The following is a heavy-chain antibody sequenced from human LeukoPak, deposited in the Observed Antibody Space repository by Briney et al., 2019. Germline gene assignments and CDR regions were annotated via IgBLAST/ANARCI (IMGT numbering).Heavy chain of an antibody. Sequence: GGSLRLSCAASGFTFSSYAMHWVRQAPGKGLEWVAVISYDGSNKYYADSVKGRFTIFRDNSKNTLYLQMNSLRAEDTAVYYCARDFSPGYSSSWTDRYDYWGQGTLVTVSS. CDR2: ISYDGSNK. V-gene: IGHV3-30-3*01. D-gene: IGHD6-13*01. CDR1: GFTFSSYA. CDR3: ARDFSPGYSSSWTDRYDY. J-gene: IGHJ4*02.